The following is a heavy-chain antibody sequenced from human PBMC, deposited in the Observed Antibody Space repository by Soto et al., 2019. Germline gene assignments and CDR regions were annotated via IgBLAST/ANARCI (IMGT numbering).Heavy chain of an antibody. D-gene: IGHD6-19*01. CDR2: IDYSGNS. J-gene: IGHJ5*02. V-gene: IGHV4-59*01. CDR1: GASMSPCY. Sequence: PSETLSLTWTVSGASMSPCYWSWIRQPPGKGLEWIGYIDYSGNSNYNPSLKSRVTMSVDTSKNQFSLILASVTAADTAVYYCARGGWSVDPWGQGTLVTVSS. CDR3: ARGGWSVDP.